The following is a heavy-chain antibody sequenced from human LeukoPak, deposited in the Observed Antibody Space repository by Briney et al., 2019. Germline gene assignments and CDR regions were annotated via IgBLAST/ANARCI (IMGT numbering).Heavy chain of an antibody. CDR2: ISSSSSYI. V-gene: IGHV3-21*01. CDR1: GFTFSSYS. J-gene: IGHJ4*02. Sequence: GGSLRLSCAASGFTFSSYSMNWVRQAPGKGLEWVSSISSSSSYIYYADSVRGRFTISRDNAKNSLYLQMNSLRDEDTAVYYCARDPGRIQLWFDYWGQGTLVTVSS. D-gene: IGHD5-18*01. CDR3: ARDPGRIQLWFDY.